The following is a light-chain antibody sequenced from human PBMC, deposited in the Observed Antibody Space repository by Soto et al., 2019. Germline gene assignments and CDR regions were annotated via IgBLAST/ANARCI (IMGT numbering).Light chain of an antibody. CDR1: SSDVGGYNY. V-gene: IGLV2-8*01. J-gene: IGLJ2*01. Sequence: QSALTQPPSASGSPGQSVTISCTGTSSDVGGYNYVSWYQQHPGKAPKLMIFEVSKRPSGVPDRFSGSKSGNTASLTVSGLQADDEPDYYCSSYAGSNNLVFGGGTKLTVL. CDR3: SSYAGSNNLV. CDR2: EVS.